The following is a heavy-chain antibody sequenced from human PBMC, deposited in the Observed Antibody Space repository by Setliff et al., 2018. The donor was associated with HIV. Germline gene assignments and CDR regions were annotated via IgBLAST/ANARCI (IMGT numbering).Heavy chain of an antibody. D-gene: IGHD5-12*01. CDR2: ISGGGDTT. Sequence: QTGGSLRLSCAASGFTFSSYAMSWVRQVPGKGLEWVSAISGGGDTTYYADSVKGRFTISRDNSKNTLSLQMNSLRAEDTAVYYCAKDKVTWMFWGQGTLVTVSS. J-gene: IGHJ4*02. CDR3: AKDKVTWMF. CDR1: GFTFSSYA. V-gene: IGHV3-23*01.